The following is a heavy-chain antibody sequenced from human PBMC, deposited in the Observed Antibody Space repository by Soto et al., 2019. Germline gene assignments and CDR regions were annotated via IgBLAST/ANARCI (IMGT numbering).Heavy chain of an antibody. CDR3: ARQPTTGDTDLWFDP. Sequence: PSETLSLTCTVSGGSISSGCYYWSWIRQHPGKGLEWIAYIFHSGSTYYNPSLASRVTVSVDTSKNEFSLKLRSVTAADTAVYYCARQPTTGDTDLWFDPWGQGTLVTVSS. CDR2: IFHSGST. J-gene: IGHJ5*02. V-gene: IGHV4-39*01. D-gene: IGHD2-21*01. CDR1: GGSISSGCYY.